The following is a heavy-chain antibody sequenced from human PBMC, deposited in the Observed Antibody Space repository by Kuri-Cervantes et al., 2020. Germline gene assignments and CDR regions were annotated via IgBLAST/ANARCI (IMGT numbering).Heavy chain of an antibody. Sequence: GGSLRLSCAASGFTFSTYWMSWVRQAPGMGLEWVAVISYDGSNKYYADSVKGRFTISRDNSKNTLYLQMNSLRAEDTAVYYCARDLAISGWRDFGYRGQGTLVTVSS. V-gene: IGHV3-30-3*01. CDR2: ISYDGSNK. J-gene: IGHJ4*02. D-gene: IGHD6-19*01. CDR1: GFTFSTYW. CDR3: ARDLAISGWRDFGY.